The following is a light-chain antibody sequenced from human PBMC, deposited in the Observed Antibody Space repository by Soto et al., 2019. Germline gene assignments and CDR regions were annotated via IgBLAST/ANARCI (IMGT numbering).Light chain of an antibody. CDR3: QQYGSSPFT. J-gene: IGKJ3*01. Sequence: EIVLTQSPGTLSLSPGERATLSCRASQSVGSTYLAWYRQRPGQTPRRLIYGASTRATGIPDRFSGSGSGTDFTLTISRLEPEDFAVYYCQQYGSSPFTFGPGTKVDIK. CDR2: GAS. V-gene: IGKV3-20*01. CDR1: QSVGSTY.